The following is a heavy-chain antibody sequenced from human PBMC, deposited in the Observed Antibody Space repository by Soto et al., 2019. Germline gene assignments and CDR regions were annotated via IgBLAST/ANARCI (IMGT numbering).Heavy chain of an antibody. CDR3: ARDPGVAARPNPTYYYYYGMDV. CDR2: ISAYNGNT. J-gene: IGHJ6*02. Sequence: ASVKVSCKASGYTFTSYGISWVRQAPGQGLEWMGWISAYNGNTNYAQKLQGRVTMTTDTSTRTAYMELRSLISGDTAVYYCARDPGVAARPNPTYYYYYGMDVWGQGTTVTVS. V-gene: IGHV1-18*01. D-gene: IGHD6-6*01. CDR1: GYTFTSYG.